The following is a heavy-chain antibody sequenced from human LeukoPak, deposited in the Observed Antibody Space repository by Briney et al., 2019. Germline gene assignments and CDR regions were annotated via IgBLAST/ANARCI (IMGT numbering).Heavy chain of an antibody. CDR2: ISYDGSNK. V-gene: IGHV3-30-3*01. CDR3: ARDTSGGYSFDY. D-gene: IGHD6-13*01. CDR1: GFTFSSYA. J-gene: IGHJ4*02. Sequence: GRSLRLSCAASGFTFSSYAMHWVRQAPGKGLEWVAVISYDGSNKYYADSVKGRFTISRDNSKNTLYLQMNSLRAEATAVYYCARDTSGGYSFDYWGQGTLVTVSS.